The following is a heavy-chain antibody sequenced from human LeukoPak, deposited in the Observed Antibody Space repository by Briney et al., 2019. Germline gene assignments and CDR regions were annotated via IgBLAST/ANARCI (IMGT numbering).Heavy chain of an antibody. CDR3: AREEYSFLFDY. J-gene: IGHJ4*02. Sequence: SETLSLTCTVSGGSISSGSYYWSWIRQPAGKGLEWIGRIYTSGSTNYNPSLKSRVTISVDTSKNQFSLKLSSVTAADTAVYYCAREEYSFLFDYWGQGTLVTVSS. CDR1: GGSISSGSYY. D-gene: IGHD6-6*01. CDR2: IYTSGST. V-gene: IGHV4-61*02.